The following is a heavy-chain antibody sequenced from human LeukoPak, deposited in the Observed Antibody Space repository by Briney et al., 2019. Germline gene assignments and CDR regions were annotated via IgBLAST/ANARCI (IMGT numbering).Heavy chain of an antibody. Sequence: GGSLRLSCAASGFTFSSYAMSWVRQAPGKGLEWVSAISGSGGSTYYADSVKGRLTISRDNSKNTLYLQMNSLRAEDTAVYYCAKFGVEVAVAGDFDYWGQGTLVTVSS. CDR1: GFTFSSYA. V-gene: IGHV3-23*01. D-gene: IGHD6-19*01. CDR2: ISGSGGST. CDR3: AKFGVEVAVAGDFDY. J-gene: IGHJ4*02.